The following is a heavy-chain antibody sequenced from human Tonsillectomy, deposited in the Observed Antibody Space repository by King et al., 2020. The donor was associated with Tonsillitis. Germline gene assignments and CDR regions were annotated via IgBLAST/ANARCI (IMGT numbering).Heavy chain of an antibody. J-gene: IGHJ4*02. CDR1: GGSISSGGYS. Sequence: VQLQESGSGLVKPSQTLSLTCAVSGGSISSGGYSWRWIRQPPGKGLEWIGYIYHSGSTYYNPSLKSRVTISVDRSKNQFSLKLSSVTAADTAVYYCARGGLNYDYVWGSYRLTSFDYWGQGTLVTVSS. CDR3: ARGGLNYDYVWGSYRLTSFDY. V-gene: IGHV4-30-2*01. D-gene: IGHD3-16*02. CDR2: IYHSGST.